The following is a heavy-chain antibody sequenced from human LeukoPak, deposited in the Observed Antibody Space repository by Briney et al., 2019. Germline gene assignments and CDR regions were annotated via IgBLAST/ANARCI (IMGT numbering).Heavy chain of an antibody. CDR2: IYYTGTT. Sequence: GSLRLSCAASGFAVSSTLMDWVRQAPGKGLEYIGHIYYTGTTDYNPSLKSRVTMSVDTSKSQFSLRLISVTASDTAVYFCAGAPNQHYFDYWGQGTLVAVSS. CDR3: AGAPNQHYFDY. CDR1: GFAVSSTL. J-gene: IGHJ4*02. V-gene: IGHV4-59*02.